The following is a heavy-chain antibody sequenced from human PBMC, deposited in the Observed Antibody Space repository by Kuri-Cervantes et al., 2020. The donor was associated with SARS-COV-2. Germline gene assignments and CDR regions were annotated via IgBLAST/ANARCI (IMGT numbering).Heavy chain of an antibody. CDR3: ARDVVHTYGWRAFDY. CDR2: FYTTERI. V-gene: IGHV4-61*02. Sequence: TLSLTCTVSGASISNGSYYWSWIRQPAGKGLEWIGRFYTTERINYNPSLKSRVTISVDTSKNQFSLRLTSVTAADTAVYYCARDVVHTYGWRAFDYWGQGSLVTVSS. CDR1: GASISNGSYY. J-gene: IGHJ4*02. D-gene: IGHD5-18*01.